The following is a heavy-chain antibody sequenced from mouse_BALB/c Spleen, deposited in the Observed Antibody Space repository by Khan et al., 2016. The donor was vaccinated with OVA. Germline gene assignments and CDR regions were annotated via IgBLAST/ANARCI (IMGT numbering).Heavy chain of an antibody. Sequence: QVQLKESGAELAKPGASVKMSCKASGYTFTTYWMHWVKQRPGQGLEWIGYINPTSGYTDYNEKFKDRATLSADKSSSTAYMQLSSLTSEDYAVLYCTGNRIDYWGQGTTLTVSS. CDR2: INPTSGYT. V-gene: IGHV1-7*01. J-gene: IGHJ2*01. CDR3: TGNRIDY. CDR1: GYTFTTYW.